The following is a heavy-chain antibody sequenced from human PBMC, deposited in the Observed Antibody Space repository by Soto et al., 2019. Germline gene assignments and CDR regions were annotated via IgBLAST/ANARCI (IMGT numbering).Heavy chain of an antibody. D-gene: IGHD2-21*02. V-gene: IGHV4-31*03. Sequence: QVQLQESGPGLVKPSQTLSLTCTVSGDSISSGGYYWSWIRQHPGKGLEWIVYIYYSGSTYYNPSLKSRITISVDTSKNQFSLKLSSVTAADTAVYYCARSSPVVTAPWGQGTLVTVSS. CDR1: GDSISSGGYY. CDR3: ARSSPVVTAP. CDR2: IYYSGST. J-gene: IGHJ5*02.